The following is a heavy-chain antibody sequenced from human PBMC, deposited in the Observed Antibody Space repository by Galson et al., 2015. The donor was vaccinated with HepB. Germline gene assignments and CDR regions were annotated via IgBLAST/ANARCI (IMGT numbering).Heavy chain of an antibody. J-gene: IGHJ5*02. CDR2: IDWDDDK. V-gene: IGHV2-70*01. CDR3: ARIRQYSSSSAFDNWFDP. Sequence: PALVKPTQTLTLTCTFSGFSLSTSGMCVSWIRQPPGKALEWLALIDWDDDKYYSTSLKTRLTISKDTSKNQVVLTMTNMDPVDTATYYCARIRQYSSSSAFDNWFDPWGQGTLVTVSS. D-gene: IGHD6-6*01. CDR1: GFSLSTSGMC.